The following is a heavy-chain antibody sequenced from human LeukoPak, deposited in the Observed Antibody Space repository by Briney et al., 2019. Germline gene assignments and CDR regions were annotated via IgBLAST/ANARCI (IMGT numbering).Heavy chain of an antibody. Sequence: SGTLSLTCAVSGGSISNSNWGSWVRQPPGEGLEWIGEIYHSGSTNYNPSLKSRVTISVDKSKNQFSLKLRSVTAADTAVYYCARDGRGYYDSGGSTHALVYGMDVWGQGTTVTVSS. CDR2: IYHSGST. D-gene: IGHD3-22*01. CDR3: ARDGRGYYDSGGSTHALVYGMDV. CDR1: GGSISNSNW. V-gene: IGHV4-4*02. J-gene: IGHJ6*02.